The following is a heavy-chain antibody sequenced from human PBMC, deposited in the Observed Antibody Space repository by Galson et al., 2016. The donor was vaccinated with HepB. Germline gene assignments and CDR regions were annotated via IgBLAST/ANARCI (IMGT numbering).Heavy chain of an antibody. CDR2: ISASGGSK. D-gene: IGHD4-17*01. CDR3: AKDRLSGHGDYSWGIFDI. J-gene: IGHJ3*02. CDR1: GLSLSPYA. Sequence: SLRLPGAGSGLSLSPYAVRWGRQAPGQGLEWVSGISASGGSKTYADSVRGRFIISRDNSNNKLFLQMNSLTTEDTAIYFCAKDRLSGHGDYSWGIFDIWGRGTEVTVSS. V-gene: IGHV3-23*01.